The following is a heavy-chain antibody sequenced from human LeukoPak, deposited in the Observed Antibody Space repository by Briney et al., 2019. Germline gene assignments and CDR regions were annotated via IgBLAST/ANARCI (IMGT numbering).Heavy chain of an antibody. CDR2: ISGSGGST. Sequence: GSLRLSCAASGFTFSSYAMGWVRQAPGKGLEWVSAISGSGGSTYYADSVKGRFTISRDNSKNTLYLQMNSLRAEDTAVYYCAKLPWNDVGIDYWGQGTLVTVSS. CDR3: AKLPWNDVGIDY. V-gene: IGHV3-23*01. D-gene: IGHD1-1*01. CDR1: GFTFSSYA. J-gene: IGHJ4*02.